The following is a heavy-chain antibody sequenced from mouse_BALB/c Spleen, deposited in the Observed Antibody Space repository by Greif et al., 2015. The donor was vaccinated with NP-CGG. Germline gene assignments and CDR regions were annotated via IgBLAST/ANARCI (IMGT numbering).Heavy chain of an antibody. CDR3: ARRTGTEAMDY. J-gene: IGHJ4*01. CDR2: IYPGSGNT. Sequence: VQLQQPGPELVKPGASGKISCKASGYTFTDYYINWLKQKPGQGLEWIGWIYPGSGNTKYNEKFKGKATLTVDTSSSTAYLQLSSLTSEDTAVYFCARRTGTEAMDYWGQGTSVTVSS. CDR1: GYTFTDYY. D-gene: IGHD4-1*01. V-gene: IGHV1-84*02.